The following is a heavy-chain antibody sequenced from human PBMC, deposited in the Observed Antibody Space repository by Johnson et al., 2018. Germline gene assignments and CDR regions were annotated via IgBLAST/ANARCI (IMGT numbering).Heavy chain of an antibody. Sequence: EVQLVESGGGLVQPGGSLRLSCVVSGLHFSSYAMNWVRQAPGKGLEWVASIRGSGENTYYADSVQGRFTITRDNYKNTVYVQMNSLRAEDTAVYFCARGSGSYLWYYYNMDVWGQGTTVTVSS. CDR3: ARGSGSYLWYYYNMDV. V-gene: IGHV3-23*04. CDR1: GLHFSSYA. J-gene: IGHJ6*02. D-gene: IGHD3-10*01. CDR2: IRGSGENT.